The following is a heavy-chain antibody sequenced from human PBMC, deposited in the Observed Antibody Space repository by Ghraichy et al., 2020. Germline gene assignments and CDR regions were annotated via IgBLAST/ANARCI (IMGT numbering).Heavy chain of an antibody. CDR2: ISADGRPR. CDR1: GFSFSGYG. Sequence: GESLNISCSASGFSFSGYGMHWVRQAPGKGLEWVAVISADGRPRFYADSVKGRFTISRDNSKNTLYLQMNSLRAYDTAMYYCAKGSHVRQHENLVSIGHWGQGTLVTVSS. V-gene: IGHV3-30*18. J-gene: IGHJ5*02. CDR3: AKGSHVRQHENLVSIGH. D-gene: IGHD3-9*01.